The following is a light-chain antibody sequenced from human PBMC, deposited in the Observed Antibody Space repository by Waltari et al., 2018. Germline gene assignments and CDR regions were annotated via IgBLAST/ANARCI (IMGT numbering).Light chain of an antibody. Sequence: QGVLTQPASLSASPGASASLPCTLRSGIHVGVYVIYWYLQKPGFPPQFLLRYKSDSDKHQGSGVPSCFSGSKDASANAGILFISGLQSEDEADYYCLIWHNSAWVFGGGTKLTVL. J-gene: IGLJ3*02. V-gene: IGLV5-45*01. CDR3: LIWHNSAWV. CDR1: SGIHVGVYV. CDR2: YKSDSDK.